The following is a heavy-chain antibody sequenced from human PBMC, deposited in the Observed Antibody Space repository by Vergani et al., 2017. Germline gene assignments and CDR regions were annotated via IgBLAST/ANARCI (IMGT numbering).Heavy chain of an antibody. J-gene: IGHJ4*02. CDR3: ALVVVVPAAMYYFDY. Sequence: QVQLVQSGAEVTKPGASVKVSCKASGYTFTSYYMHWVRQAPGQGLEWMGIINPSGGSTSYAQKFQGRVTMTRDTSTSTVYMELSSLRSEDTAVYYCALVVVVPAAMYYFDYWGQGTLVTVSS. CDR1: GYTFTSYY. CDR2: INPSGGST. V-gene: IGHV1-46*03. D-gene: IGHD2-2*01.